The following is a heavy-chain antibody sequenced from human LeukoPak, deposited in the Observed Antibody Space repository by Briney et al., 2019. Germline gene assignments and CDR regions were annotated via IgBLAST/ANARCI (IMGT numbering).Heavy chain of an antibody. Sequence: SETLSLTCTVSGVSISSYHWSWIRQPPGKGLEWIGYISYSGSTNYNPSLKSRVTISIDTSKNQFSLKLSSVTAADTAVYYCARVGRGDYVWGSYSFDYWGQGTLVTVSS. CDR1: GVSISSYH. J-gene: IGHJ4*02. D-gene: IGHD3-16*01. CDR2: ISYSGST. CDR3: ARVGRGDYVWGSYSFDY. V-gene: IGHV4-59*01.